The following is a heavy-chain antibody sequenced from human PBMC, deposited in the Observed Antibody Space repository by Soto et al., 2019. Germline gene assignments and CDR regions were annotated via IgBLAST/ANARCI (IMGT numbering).Heavy chain of an antibody. V-gene: IGHV4-59*01. Sequence: SETLSLTCTVSGGSISSYYRTWIRQPPGKGLEWIGYIYYSGSTNYNPSLKSRVTISVDTSKNQFSLKLSSVTAADTAVYYCARGSGSSWYASYWGQGTLVTVSS. CDR1: GGSISSYY. J-gene: IGHJ4*02. CDR3: ARGSGSSWYASY. D-gene: IGHD2-15*01. CDR2: IYYSGST.